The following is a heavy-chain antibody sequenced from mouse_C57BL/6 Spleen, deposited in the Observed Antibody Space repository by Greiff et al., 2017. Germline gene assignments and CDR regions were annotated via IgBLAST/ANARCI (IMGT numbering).Heavy chain of an antibody. D-gene: IGHD2-5*01. CDR1: GYTFTDYE. Sequence: VQLQQSGAELVRPGASVTLSCKASGYTFTDYEMHWVKQTPVHGLEWIGTIDPETGGTAYNQKFKGKAILTADKSSSTAYMELRSLTSEDSAVYYSTRGNSNYLFAYWGQGTLVTVSA. V-gene: IGHV1-15*01. J-gene: IGHJ3*01. CDR2: IDPETGGT. CDR3: TRGNSNYLFAY.